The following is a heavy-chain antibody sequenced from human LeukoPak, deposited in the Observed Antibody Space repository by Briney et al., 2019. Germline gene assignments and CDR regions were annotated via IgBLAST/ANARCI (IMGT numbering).Heavy chain of an antibody. D-gene: IGHD3-3*01. V-gene: IGHV3-74*01. J-gene: IGHJ3*02. CDR3: ARAPYYDFWSGYYTDAFDI. Sequence: GGSLRLSCAASGFTFSSYWMHWVRQAPGKGQVWVSRINSDGSSTSYADSVKGRFTISRDNAKNTLYLQMNSLRAEDTAVYYCARAPYYDFWSGYYTDAFDIWGQGTMVTVSS. CDR2: INSDGSST. CDR1: GFTFSSYW.